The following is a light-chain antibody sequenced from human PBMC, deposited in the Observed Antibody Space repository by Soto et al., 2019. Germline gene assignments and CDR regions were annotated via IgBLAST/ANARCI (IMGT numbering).Light chain of an antibody. CDR3: QQNNSYWT. CDR1: QSISSW. V-gene: IGKV1-5*03. CDR2: KAS. J-gene: IGKJ1*01. Sequence: DIQMTQSPSTLSASVGDRVTITCRASQSISSWLAWYQQEPGKAPKLLIYKASSLESGVPSRFSGSGSGTELVLTVSNLQPDDFATYYCQQNNSYWTFGQGTKVEIK.